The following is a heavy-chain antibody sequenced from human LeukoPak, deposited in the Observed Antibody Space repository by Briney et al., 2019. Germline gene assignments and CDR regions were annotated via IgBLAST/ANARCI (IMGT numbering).Heavy chain of an antibody. CDR2: ISSNGGST. V-gene: IGHV3-64*01. CDR3: AKANDFWSGISGY. Sequence: GGSLRLSCAASGFTFSSYAMHWVRQAPGKGLEYVSAISSNGGSTYYANSVKGRFTISRDNSKNTLYLQMGSLRAEDTAVYYCAKANDFWSGISGYWGQGTLVTVSS. CDR1: GFTFSSYA. D-gene: IGHD3-3*01. J-gene: IGHJ4*02.